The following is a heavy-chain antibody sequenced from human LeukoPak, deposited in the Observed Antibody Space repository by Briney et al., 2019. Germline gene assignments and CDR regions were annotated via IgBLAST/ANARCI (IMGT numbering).Heavy chain of an antibody. CDR2: QYYSGSP. J-gene: IGHJ6*03. Sequence: SETLSLTCSVSGASFSSGTYYWNWIRQPPGKGLEWIAYQYYSGSPIYNPSLRSRVTISVDTSRDQFSLKVTSVTAADTAIYYCARSSGGMYNYYYMDVWGKGTTVTVSS. V-gene: IGHV4-61*01. D-gene: IGHD1-26*01. CDR1: GASFSSGTYY. CDR3: ARSSGGMYNYYYMDV.